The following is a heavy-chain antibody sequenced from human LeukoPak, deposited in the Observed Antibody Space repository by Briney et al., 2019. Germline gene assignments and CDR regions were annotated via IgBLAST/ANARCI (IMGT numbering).Heavy chain of an antibody. Sequence: GGSLRLSCTASGFTFGGYWMNWVRQAPGEGLVWVSRIGSDGGSTTYADSVKGRFTISRDNAKNTLYLQMTSLRAEDTAVYYCARGGSGNFYYWGQGTLVTVSS. D-gene: IGHD1-26*01. V-gene: IGHV3-74*03. J-gene: IGHJ4*02. CDR3: ARGGSGNFYY. CDR2: IGSDGGST. CDR1: GFTFGGYW.